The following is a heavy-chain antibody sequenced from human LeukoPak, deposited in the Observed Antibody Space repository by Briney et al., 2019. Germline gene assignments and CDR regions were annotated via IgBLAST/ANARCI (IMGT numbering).Heavy chain of an antibody. CDR1: GYTFTSYY. J-gene: IGHJ4*02. D-gene: IGHD3-22*01. CDR3: ARDSDSSGYGEYYFDY. V-gene: IGHV1-46*01. Sequence: GASVKVSCKASGYTFTSYYMHWVRQAPGQGLEWMGIINPSGGSTSYAQKFQGRVTMTGDTSTSTVYMELSSLRSEDTAVYYCARDSDSSGYGEYYFDYWGQGTLVTVSS. CDR2: INPSGGST.